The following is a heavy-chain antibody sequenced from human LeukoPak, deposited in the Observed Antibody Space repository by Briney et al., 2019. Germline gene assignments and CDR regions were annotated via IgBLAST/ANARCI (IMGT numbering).Heavy chain of an antibody. CDR2: INPNSGGT. CDR1: GYTFTGYY. V-gene: IGHV1-2*02. Sequence: ASVKLSCKASGYTFTGYYMHWVRQAPGQGLEWMGWINPNSGGTNYAQKFQGRVTMTRDTSISTAYMELSRLRSDDTAVYYCASGYYSPYTEPNYYGMDVWGQGTTVSVSS. J-gene: IGHJ6*02. CDR3: ASGYYSPYTEPNYYGMDV. D-gene: IGHD3-3*01.